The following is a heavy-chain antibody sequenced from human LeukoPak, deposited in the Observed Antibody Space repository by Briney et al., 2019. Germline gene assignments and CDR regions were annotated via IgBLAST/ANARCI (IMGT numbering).Heavy chain of an antibody. Sequence: GGSLRLSCAASGFTLSNAWTSWVRQGPGKGLEWVGRIKSKTDGGTTDYAAPVKGRFTISRDDSKNTLYLQMNSLKTEDTAAYYCTARNFDYWGQGTLVTVSS. V-gene: IGHV3-15*01. CDR1: GFTLSNAW. CDR3: TARNFDY. CDR2: IKSKTDGGTT. J-gene: IGHJ4*02.